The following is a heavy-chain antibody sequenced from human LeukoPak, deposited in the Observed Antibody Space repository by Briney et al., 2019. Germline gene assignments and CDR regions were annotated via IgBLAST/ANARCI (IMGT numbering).Heavy chain of an antibody. CDR2: IDPSDSYT. J-gene: IGHJ5*02. CDR3: ARAGSGKKDNNWFDP. Sequence: PGESLKISCKGSGYSFTSYWIGWVRQMPGKGLEWMGRIDPSDSYTNYSPSFQGHVTISADKSISTAYLQWSSLKASDTAMYYCARAGSGKKDNNWFDPWGQGTLVTVSS. V-gene: IGHV5-10-1*01. D-gene: IGHD3-10*01. CDR1: GYSFTSYW.